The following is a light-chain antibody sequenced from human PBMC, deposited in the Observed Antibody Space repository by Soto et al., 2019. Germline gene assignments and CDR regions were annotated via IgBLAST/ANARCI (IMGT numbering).Light chain of an antibody. J-gene: IGKJ1*01. Sequence: EIVMTQSPATLSVSPGESATLSCRASQNINSNLAWYQQKPGQAPRLLIYGASSRATGIPDRFSGSGSGTDFTLTISRLEPEDFAVYYCQQYGTSPPGTFGQGTKVDIK. CDR1: QNINSN. V-gene: IGKV3-20*01. CDR2: GAS. CDR3: QQYGTSPPGT.